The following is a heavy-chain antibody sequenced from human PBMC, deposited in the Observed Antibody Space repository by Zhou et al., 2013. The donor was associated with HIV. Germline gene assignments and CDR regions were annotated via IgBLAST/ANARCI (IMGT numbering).Heavy chain of an antibody. J-gene: IGHJ3*02. CDR3: ARDQLAYCGGDCYSDAFDI. CDR2: IIPIFGTA. D-gene: IGHD2-21*01. Sequence: QVQLMQSGAEVKKPGSSVKVSCKASGGTFSSYAISWVRQAPGQGLEWMGGIIPIFGTANYAQKFQGRVTITTDESTSTAYMELSSLRSEDTAVYYCARDQLAYCGGDCYSDAFDIWGQGTMVTVSS. V-gene: IGHV1-69*05. CDR1: GGTFSSYA.